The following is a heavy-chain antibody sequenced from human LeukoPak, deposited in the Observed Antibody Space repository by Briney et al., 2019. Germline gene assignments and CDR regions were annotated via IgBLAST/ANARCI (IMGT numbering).Heavy chain of an antibody. CDR3: ARDGPLLRGSGSYYDYWYFDL. V-gene: IGHV4-59*12. D-gene: IGHD3-10*01. CDR2: IYYSGST. CDR1: GGSISSYY. J-gene: IGHJ2*01. Sequence: ASETLSLTCTVSGGSISSYYWSWIRQPPGKGLEWIGYIYYSGSTNYNPSLKSRVTISVDTFKNQLSLRLSFVTAADTAVYYCARDGPLLRGSGSYYDYWYFDLWGRGTLVTVSS.